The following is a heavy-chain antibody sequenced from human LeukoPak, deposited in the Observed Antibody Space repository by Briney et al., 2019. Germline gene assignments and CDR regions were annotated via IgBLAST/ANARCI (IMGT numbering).Heavy chain of an antibody. J-gene: IGHJ5*02. CDR1: GGSISSYY. CDR2: IYHTGST. Sequence: PSETLSLTCTVSGGSISSYYWSWIRQPPGKGLEWIGYIYHTGSTNYNPSLKSRVTISVDTSKNQFSPKLSSVTAADTAVYYCARGNYVDWFDPWGQGTQVTVSS. CDR3: ARGNYVDWFDP. D-gene: IGHD1-7*01. V-gene: IGHV4-59*01.